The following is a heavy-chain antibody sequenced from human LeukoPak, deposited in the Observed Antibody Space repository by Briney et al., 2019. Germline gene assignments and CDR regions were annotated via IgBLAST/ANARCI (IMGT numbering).Heavy chain of an antibody. V-gene: IGHV1-8*01. CDR3: LVWDMSGAVY. J-gene: IGHJ4*02. Sequence: ASVKVSCKASGYTFTSHDINWVRQATGQGPEWMGWMNPSSGNTGFAQQFQGRVTMTRITSINTAYMELYSLTSEDTAFYYCLVWDMSGAVYWGQGTLVTVSS. CDR1: GYTFTSHD. CDR2: MNPSSGNT. D-gene: IGHD3-16*01.